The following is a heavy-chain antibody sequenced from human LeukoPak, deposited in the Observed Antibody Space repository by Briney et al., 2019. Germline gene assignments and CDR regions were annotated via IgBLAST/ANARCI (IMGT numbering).Heavy chain of an antibody. CDR2: ISYDGSNK. Sequence: PGRSLRLSCAASGFTFSSYAMHWVRQAPGKGLEWVAVISYDGSNKYYADSVKGRFTISRDNSKNTLYLQMNSLRAEDTAVYYCARDTRLRAVAGLFDYWGQGTLVTVSS. D-gene: IGHD6-19*01. V-gene: IGHV3-30-3*01. J-gene: IGHJ4*02. CDR3: ARDTRLRAVAGLFDY. CDR1: GFTFSSYA.